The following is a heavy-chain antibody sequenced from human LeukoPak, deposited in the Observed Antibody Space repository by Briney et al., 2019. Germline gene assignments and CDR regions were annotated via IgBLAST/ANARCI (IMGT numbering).Heavy chain of an antibody. Sequence: KPGGSLRLSCAASGFTFSGYSMNWVRQAPGKGLEWVSSIGSGGNYISYADSVKGRFTISRDNAKNSLSLQMSSLRAEDTAVYYCARGYRTIDYWGQGTLVTVSS. CDR2: IGSGGNYI. D-gene: IGHD2-2*01. CDR1: GFTFSGYS. J-gene: IGHJ4*02. V-gene: IGHV3-21*01. CDR3: ARGYRTIDY.